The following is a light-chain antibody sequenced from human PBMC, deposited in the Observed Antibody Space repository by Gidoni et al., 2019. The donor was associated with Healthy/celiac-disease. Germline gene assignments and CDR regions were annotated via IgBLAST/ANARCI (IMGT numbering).Light chain of an antibody. J-gene: IGKJ1*01. CDR2: GAS. CDR3: QQYNNWWT. CDR1: QSVSSN. V-gene: IGKV3-15*01. Sequence: EIVMTQSPATLSVSPGERATLYCRASQSVSSNLAWYQQKPGQAPRLLTYGASTRATGIPARFSGSGSGTEFTLTISSLQSEDFAVYYCQQYNNWWTFGQGTKVEIK.